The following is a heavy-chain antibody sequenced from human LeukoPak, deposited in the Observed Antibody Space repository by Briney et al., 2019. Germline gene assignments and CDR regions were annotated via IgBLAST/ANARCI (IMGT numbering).Heavy chain of an antibody. V-gene: IGHV3-30*18. J-gene: IGHJ5*02. CDR3: AKVRRGYCSGGSCHSLFDP. D-gene: IGHD2-15*01. Sequence: GGSLRLSCAASGFTFSSYGMHWVRQAPGKGLEWVAVISYDGSNKYYADSVKGRFTISRDNSKNTLYLQMNSLRAEDTAVYYCAKVRRGYCSGGSCHSLFDPWGQGTPVTVSS. CDR1: GFTFSSYG. CDR2: ISYDGSNK.